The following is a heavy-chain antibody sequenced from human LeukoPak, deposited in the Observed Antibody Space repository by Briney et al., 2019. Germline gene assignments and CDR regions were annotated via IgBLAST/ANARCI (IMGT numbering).Heavy chain of an antibody. CDR3: ARDAGFDIVAVVAATPDQWFDP. J-gene: IGHJ5*02. D-gene: IGHD2-15*01. CDR2: IIPIFGTA. V-gene: IGHV1-69*05. CDR1: GGTFSSYA. Sequence: SVKVSCKASGGTFSSYAISWVRQAPGQGLEWMGRIIPIFGTANYAQKFQGRVTITTDESTSTAYMELSSLRSEDTAVYYCARDAGFDIVAVVAATPDQWFDPWGQGTLVTVSS.